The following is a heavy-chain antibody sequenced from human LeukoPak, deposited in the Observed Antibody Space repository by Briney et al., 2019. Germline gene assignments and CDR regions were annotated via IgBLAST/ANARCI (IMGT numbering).Heavy chain of an antibody. Sequence: GASVKVSCKASGGTFTSYAISWVRQAPGQGLEWMGGIIPISGTANYAQKFQGRVTITADESTSAAYMELSSLRSEDTAVYYCARLPAPWFGELFGDSRFDYWGQGTLVTVSS. CDR2: IIPISGTA. CDR3: ARLPAPWFGELFGDSRFDY. V-gene: IGHV1-69*13. CDR1: GGTFTSYA. D-gene: IGHD3-10*01. J-gene: IGHJ4*02.